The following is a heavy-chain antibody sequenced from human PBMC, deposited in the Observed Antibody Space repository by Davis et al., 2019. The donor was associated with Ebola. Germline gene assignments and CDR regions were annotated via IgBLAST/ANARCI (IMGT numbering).Heavy chain of an antibody. V-gene: IGHV3-30*18. CDR3: AKGGTPRYGMDV. CDR1: GFTFSSYG. J-gene: IGHJ6*02. CDR2: ISYNGTNK. Sequence: GESLKISCAASGFTFSSYGMHWVRQAPGKGLEWVAVISYNGTNKYYADSVKGRFSISRDNSKNTLYLQMNSLRAEDAAVYYCAKGGTPRYGMDVWGQGTTVTVSS.